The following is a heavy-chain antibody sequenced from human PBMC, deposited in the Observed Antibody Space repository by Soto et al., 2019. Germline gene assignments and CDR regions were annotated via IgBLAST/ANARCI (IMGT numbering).Heavy chain of an antibody. CDR2: VKSKTHGGTT. J-gene: IGHJ4*01. D-gene: IGHD3-22*01. V-gene: IGHV3-15*07. CDR1: GFTFSNAW. Sequence: EVHLVESGGGLVKPGGSLRLSCAASGFTFSNAWINWVRQAPGKGLEWVGRVKSKTHGGTTVFAAPVKDRFSISRDDSKNVVYLEMNSLITEDTDIYYCTTDSYITSIIVRFDYWGHGTLVTVSS. CDR3: TTDSYITSIIVRFDY.